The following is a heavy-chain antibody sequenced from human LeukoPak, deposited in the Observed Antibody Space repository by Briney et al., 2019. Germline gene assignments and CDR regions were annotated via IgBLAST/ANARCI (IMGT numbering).Heavy chain of an antibody. CDR3: ARFSCSGGPCYPEEY. Sequence: SETLSLTCTVSGGSISSYYWSWIRQSAGKGLEWIGRVSNSGSTNYNPSLKSRVSMSVDTSKNEFSLRLSSVTAADTAVYYCARFSCSGGPCYPEEYWGQGTLVTVSS. V-gene: IGHV4-4*07. D-gene: IGHD2-15*01. CDR2: VSNSGST. J-gene: IGHJ4*02. CDR1: GGSISSYY.